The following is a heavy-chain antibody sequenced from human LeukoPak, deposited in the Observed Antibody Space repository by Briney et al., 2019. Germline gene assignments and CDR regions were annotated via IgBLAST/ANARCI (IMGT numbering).Heavy chain of an antibody. CDR1: GFTFSSYA. CDR2: IRGSGGAGT. CDR3: VKDRGGSPFYGMDV. Sequence: GGSLRLSCAGSGFTFSSYAMSWVRQAPGKGLEWVSTIRGSGGAGTYYADSVKGRFTVSRDNSRNTLYLPMNSLRAEDTAVYYCVKDRGGSPFYGMDVWGQGTTVTVSS. D-gene: IGHD1-26*01. J-gene: IGHJ6*02. V-gene: IGHV3-23*01.